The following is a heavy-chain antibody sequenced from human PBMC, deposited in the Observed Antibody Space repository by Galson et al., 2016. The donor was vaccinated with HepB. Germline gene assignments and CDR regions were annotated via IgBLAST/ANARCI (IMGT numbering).Heavy chain of an antibody. J-gene: IGHJ4*02. CDR2: INAGNGNT. D-gene: IGHD2-2*01. CDR3: ARGPIFGVPAAMFGDY. CDR1: GYTFTSYA. V-gene: IGHV1-3*01. Sequence: SVKVSCKASGYTFTSYAIHWVRQAPGQRLEWMGWINAGNGNTKYSQKFQGRVTITRDTSASTAYIGLSSLRSEDTAVYYCARGPIFGVPAAMFGDYWGPGTLVTVSS.